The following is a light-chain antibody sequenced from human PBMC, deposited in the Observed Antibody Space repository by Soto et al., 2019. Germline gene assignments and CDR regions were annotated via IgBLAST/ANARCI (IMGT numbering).Light chain of an antibody. Sequence: IMLTQSPATLSLSTGERATLSCRASQSVSSYLAWYQQKPGQAPRLLIYDASNRATGIPARFSGSGSGTDFTLTISSLEPEDFAVYYCQQRSNWPITFGQGTRLEIK. J-gene: IGKJ5*01. V-gene: IGKV3-11*01. CDR3: QQRSNWPIT. CDR1: QSVSSY. CDR2: DAS.